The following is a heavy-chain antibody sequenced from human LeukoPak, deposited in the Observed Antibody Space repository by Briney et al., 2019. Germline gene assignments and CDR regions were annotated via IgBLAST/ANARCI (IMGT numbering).Heavy chain of an antibody. J-gene: IGHJ6*03. CDR1: GLTVSSKY. D-gene: IGHD5-18*01. CDR2: IYSGGST. Sequence: GGSLRLSCAASGLTVSSKYMSWVRQAAGKGLEWVSVIYSGGSTYYADSLKGRFTISRDNSKKTIYLQMNRLRAEYTAVYYCARIYKGYSYGYEVGTRHYHYMDVWGKGTTVTVSS. CDR3: ARIYKGYSYGYEVGTRHYHYMDV. V-gene: IGHV3-66*01.